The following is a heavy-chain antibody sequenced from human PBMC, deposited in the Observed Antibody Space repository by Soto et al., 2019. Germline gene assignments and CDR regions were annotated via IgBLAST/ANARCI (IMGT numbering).Heavy chain of an antibody. V-gene: IGHV3-21*01. D-gene: IGHD6-6*01. CDR2: ISSSSSYI. Sequence: GSLRLSCAASGFTFSSYSMNWVRQAPGKGLEWVSSISSSSSYIYYADSVKGRFTISRDNAKNSLYLQMNSLRAEDTAVYYCAKDLRDSSSADYGMDVWGQGTTVTVSS. CDR1: GFTFSSYS. J-gene: IGHJ6*02. CDR3: AKDLRDSSSADYGMDV.